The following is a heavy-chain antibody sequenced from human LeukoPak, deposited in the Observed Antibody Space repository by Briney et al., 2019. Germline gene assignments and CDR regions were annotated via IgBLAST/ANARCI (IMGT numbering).Heavy chain of an antibody. CDR1: GFTFDDYA. Sequence: PGGSLRLSCAASGFTFDDYAMHWVRQAPGKGLEWVSAISGSGGTTYYADSVKGRFTISRDNSKNTLYLQMNSLRAEDTAVYYCAKGGLWFGESYFDYWGQGTLVTVSS. CDR2: ISGSGGTT. J-gene: IGHJ4*02. CDR3: AKGGLWFGESYFDY. V-gene: IGHV3-23*01. D-gene: IGHD3-10*01.